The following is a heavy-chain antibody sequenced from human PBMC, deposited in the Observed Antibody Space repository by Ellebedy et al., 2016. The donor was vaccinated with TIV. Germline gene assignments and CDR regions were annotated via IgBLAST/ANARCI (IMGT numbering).Heavy chain of an antibody. D-gene: IGHD6-6*01. CDR3: ATSPGGSSSKGY. CDR1: GGSFSDYY. V-gene: IGHV4-34*01. J-gene: IGHJ4*02. Sequence: GSLRLSCAVHGGSFSDYYWSWIRQPPGKGLEWIGEIYDGGSTIYNPSLKSRVTMSMDTSRNQFSLKLSSVTAADTAVYFCATSPGGSSSKGYWGQGTLVTVSS. CDR2: IYDGGST.